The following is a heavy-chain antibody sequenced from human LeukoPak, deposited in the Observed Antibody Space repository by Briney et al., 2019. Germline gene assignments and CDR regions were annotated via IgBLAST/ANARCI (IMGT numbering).Heavy chain of an antibody. Sequence: PGGSLRLSCAASGFTFSSYWMSWVRQAPGKGLEWVANIKQDGSEKYYVDSVKGRFTISRDNAKNSLYLQMNSQRAEDTAVYYCARVDGYGSGTFDYWGQGTLVTVSS. CDR1: GFTFSSYW. CDR3: ARVDGYGSGTFDY. D-gene: IGHD3-10*01. V-gene: IGHV3-7*01. CDR2: IKQDGSEK. J-gene: IGHJ4*02.